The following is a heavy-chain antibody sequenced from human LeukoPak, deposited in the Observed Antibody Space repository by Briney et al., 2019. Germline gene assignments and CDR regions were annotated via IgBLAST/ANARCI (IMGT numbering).Heavy chain of an antibody. CDR2: IYYSGST. CDR1: GGSISSGDYY. Sequence: PSETLSLTCTVSGGSISSGDYYWSWIRQPPGKGLEWIGYIYYSGSTYYNPSLKSRVTISVDTSKNQFSLKLSSVTAADTAVYYCARDLIDQSAFDIWGQGTMVTVSS. V-gene: IGHV4-30-4*01. J-gene: IGHJ3*02. CDR3: ARDLIDQSAFDI. D-gene: IGHD3-16*01.